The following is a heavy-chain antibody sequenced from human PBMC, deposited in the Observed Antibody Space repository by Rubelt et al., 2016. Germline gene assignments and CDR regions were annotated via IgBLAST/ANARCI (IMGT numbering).Heavy chain of an antibody. CDR3: AREGGYQSPFDY. CDR2: IFYTGST. D-gene: IGHD3-22*01. V-gene: IGHV4-59*12. J-gene: IGHJ4*02. CDR1: GDSINTYY. Sequence: QVQLQESGPGLVNPSETLSLTCTVSGDSINTYYWSWVRQPPGKELEWIGYIFYTGSTYYNPSLQGRVTISVDTSTNEFCLGLNSVTAADTAVYYCAREGGYQSPFDYWGQGALVTVSS.